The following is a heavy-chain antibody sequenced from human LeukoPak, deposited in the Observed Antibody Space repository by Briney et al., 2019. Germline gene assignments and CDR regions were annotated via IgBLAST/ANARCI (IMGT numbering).Heavy chain of an antibody. CDR1: GFIFSSYW. V-gene: IGHV3-7*03. CDR2: IKEDGSDK. D-gene: IGHD6-19*01. Sequence: GGSLRLSCAASGFIFSSYWMAWVRQAPGKGLEWVANIKEDGSDKNYVDSVKGRFTISRDNSKSTLYLQMNSLRAEDTAVYYCAKCSGWFVRGKDYYYYYMDVWGKGTTVTVSS. J-gene: IGHJ6*03. CDR3: AKCSGWFVRGKDYYYYYMDV.